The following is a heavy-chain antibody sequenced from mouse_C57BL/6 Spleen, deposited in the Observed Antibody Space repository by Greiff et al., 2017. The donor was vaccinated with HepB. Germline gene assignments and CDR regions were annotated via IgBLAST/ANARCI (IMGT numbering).Heavy chain of an antibody. CDR2: ISDGGSYT. D-gene: IGHD2-3*01. Sequence: EVQGVESGGGLVKPGGSLKLSCAASGFTFSSYAMSWVRQTPEKRLEWVATISDGGSYTYYPDNVKGRFTISRDNAKNNLYLQMSHLKSEDTAMYYCARGEFDGRHWYFDVWGTGTTVTVSS. CDR3: ARGEFDGRHWYFDV. J-gene: IGHJ1*03. CDR1: GFTFSSYA. V-gene: IGHV5-4*01.